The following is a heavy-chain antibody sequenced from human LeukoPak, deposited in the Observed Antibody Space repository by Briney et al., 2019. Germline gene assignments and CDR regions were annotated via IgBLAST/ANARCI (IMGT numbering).Heavy chain of an antibody. CDR2: IIPIFGTA. V-gene: IGHV1-69*13. D-gene: IGHD3-22*01. CDR1: GGTFSSHA. CDR3: ARDPDLGDSSGYTFDY. J-gene: IGHJ4*02. Sequence: SVKVSCKASGGTFSSHAISWVRQAPGQGLEWMGGIIPIFGTANYAQKFQGRVTITADESTSTAYMELSSLRSEDTAVYYCARDPDLGDSSGYTFDYWGQGTLVTVSS.